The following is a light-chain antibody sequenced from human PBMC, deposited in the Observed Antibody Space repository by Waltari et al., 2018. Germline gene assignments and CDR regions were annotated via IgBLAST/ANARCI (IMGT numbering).Light chain of an antibody. CDR2: AAT. Sequence: DIQMTQSPSSLSASVGDTVTITCRASQGINSYLNWFQQKPGKAPKLLIYAATTLQSGVPSRFSGSESGTEFTLTISSLQPEDFAAYYCLQHNSYPYSFGQGTKVEIK. J-gene: IGKJ2*03. CDR1: QGINSY. CDR3: LQHNSYPYS. V-gene: IGKV1-17*01.